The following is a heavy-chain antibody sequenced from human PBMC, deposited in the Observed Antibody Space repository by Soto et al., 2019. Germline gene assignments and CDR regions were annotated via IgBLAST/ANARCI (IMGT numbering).Heavy chain of an antibody. J-gene: IGHJ6*02. CDR3: ARMLRFGDSSGYYYWDYYYGMDV. D-gene: IGHD3-22*01. CDR1: GYTFTGYY. V-gene: IGHV1-2*02. Sequence: ASVKVSCKASGYTFTGYYMHWVRQAPGQGLEWMGWINPNSGGTNYAQKFQGRVTMTRDTSISTAYMELSRLRSDDTAVYYCARMLRFGDSSGYYYWDYYYGMDVWGQGTTVTVSS. CDR2: INPNSGGT.